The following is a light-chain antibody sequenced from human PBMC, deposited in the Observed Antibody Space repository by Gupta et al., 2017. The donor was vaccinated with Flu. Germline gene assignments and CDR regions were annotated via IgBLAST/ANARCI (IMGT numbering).Light chain of an antibody. Sequence: DVVMTQSPLSLPVTLGQPASISCRSSQSLVYSDGNIYLNWFHQRPGQSPRRLIYKVSIRDSGVPDRFSASGSGTDFTLKISRVEAVDVGVYYCMQGTHWPPWTFGQGTRVEIK. CDR2: KVS. CDR1: QSLVYSDGNIY. V-gene: IGKV2-30*01. J-gene: IGKJ1*01. CDR3: MQGTHWPPWT.